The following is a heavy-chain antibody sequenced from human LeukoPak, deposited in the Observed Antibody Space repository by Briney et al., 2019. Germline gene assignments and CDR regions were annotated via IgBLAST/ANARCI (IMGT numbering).Heavy chain of an antibody. CDR2: ISSSGSTI. V-gene: IGHV3-11*04. J-gene: IGHJ4*02. D-gene: IGHD3-10*01. CDR1: GFTFSDYY. Sequence: PGGSLRLSCAASGFTFSDYYMSWIRQAPGKGLEWVSYISSSGSTIYYADSVKGRFPISRDKAKISLYLQMNSLRAEDTAVYYCASIPLLWFGELFPDYWGQGTLVTVSS. CDR3: ASIPLLWFGELFPDY.